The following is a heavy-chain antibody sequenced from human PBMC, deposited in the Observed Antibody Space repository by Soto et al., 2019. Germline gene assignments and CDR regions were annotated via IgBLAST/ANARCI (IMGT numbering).Heavy chain of an antibody. V-gene: IGHV3-33*01. J-gene: IGHJ5*01. CDR3: ARDQGEIVVAPLENHGLSNRIDS. Sequence: QVKVVESGGGVVQPGRSLRLSCAASGFIFRNYGMHWVRQAPGKGLEWLAAIWYDGVNTHYADSVKGRFSTSRDNSKNAVYLQIHSLRAEDTAVYYCARDQGEIVVAPLENHGLSNRIDSWGQGTLVTVSS. CDR1: GFIFRNYG. CDR2: IWYDGVNT. D-gene: IGHD3-22*01.